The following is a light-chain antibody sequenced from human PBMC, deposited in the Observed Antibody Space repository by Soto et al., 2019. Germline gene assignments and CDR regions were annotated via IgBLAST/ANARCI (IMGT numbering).Light chain of an antibody. CDR2: DVA. J-gene: IGLJ2*01. CDR3: TSYSSDSSVI. Sequence: QSALTQPASVSGSPGQSVTISCTGTSSDIGGYRSGSWYQQRPGKAPKLMIHDVANRPSGVSDRFSGSKSGNTASLTISGRQAEDEAADYCTSYSSDSSVIFGGGTKLTVL. CDR1: SSDIGGYRS. V-gene: IGLV2-14*03.